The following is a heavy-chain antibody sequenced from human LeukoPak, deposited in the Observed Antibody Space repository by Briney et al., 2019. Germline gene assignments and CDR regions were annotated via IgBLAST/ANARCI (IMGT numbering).Heavy chain of an antibody. J-gene: IGHJ6*02. CDR1: GFTFGNSW. V-gene: IGHV3-74*01. D-gene: IGHD3-10*01. CDR3: ARDGPGSYYYYYGMDV. Sequence: GGSLRLSCAASGFTFGNSWVHWVRQAPGKGLVWVSRINSDGSSTSFADSVKGRFTISRDNAKNTLYLQMNSLRAEDTAVYYCARDGPGSYYYYYGMDVWGQGTTVTVSS. CDR2: INSDGSST.